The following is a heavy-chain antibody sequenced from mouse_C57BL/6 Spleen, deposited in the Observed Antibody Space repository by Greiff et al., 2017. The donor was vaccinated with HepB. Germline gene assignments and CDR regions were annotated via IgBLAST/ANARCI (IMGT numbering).Heavy chain of an antibody. Sequence: QVQLQQPGAELVRPGSSVKLSCKASGYTFTSYWMHWVKQRPIQGLEWIGNIDPSDSETHYNQKFKDKATLTVDKSSSAAYMQLSSLTSEDSAVYYCARSSSHYAMDYWGQGTSVTVSS. J-gene: IGHJ4*01. V-gene: IGHV1-52*01. CDR1: GYTFTSYW. CDR2: IDPSDSET. CDR3: ARSSSHYAMDY. D-gene: IGHD1-1*01.